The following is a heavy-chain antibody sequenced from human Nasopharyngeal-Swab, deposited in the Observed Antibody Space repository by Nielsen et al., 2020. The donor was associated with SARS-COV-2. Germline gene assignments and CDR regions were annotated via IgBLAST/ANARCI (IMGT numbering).Heavy chain of an antibody. D-gene: IGHD3-10*01. CDR1: GFTFSSYA. J-gene: IGHJ6*03. V-gene: IGHV3-23*01. Sequence: GESLKISCAASGFTFSSYAMSWVRQAPGKGLEWVSAISGSGGSTYYADSVKGRFTISRDNPKNTLYLQMNSLRAEDTAVYYCAKDSVLLWFGELYYMDVWGKGTTVTVSS. CDR2: ISGSGGST. CDR3: AKDSVLLWFGELYYMDV.